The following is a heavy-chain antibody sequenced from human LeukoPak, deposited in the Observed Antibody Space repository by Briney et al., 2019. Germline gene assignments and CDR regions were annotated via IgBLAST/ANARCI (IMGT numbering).Heavy chain of an antibody. J-gene: IGHJ4*02. Sequence: GESLKISCKGSGYSFTSYWIGWVRQMPGKGLEWMGINYPGDSDTRYSPSFQGQVTISADKSISTAYLQWSSLKASDTAMYYCARADIVVVPAARSHFRNFDYWGQGTLVTVSS. D-gene: IGHD2-2*01. CDR1: GYSFTSYW. CDR2: NYPGDSDT. CDR3: ARADIVVVPAARSHFRNFDY. V-gene: IGHV5-51*01.